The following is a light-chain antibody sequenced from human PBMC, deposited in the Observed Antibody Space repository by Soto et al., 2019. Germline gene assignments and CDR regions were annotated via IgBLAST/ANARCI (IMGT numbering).Light chain of an antibody. J-gene: IGKJ1*01. V-gene: IGKV1-5*03. Sequence: DIQMTQSPSTLSASVGDRVTITGRASQSISGWLAWYQQKPGKAPKLLIYKASTLESGVPSRFSGSGSGTEFTLTISSLQPDAFATYYCQQYNNYGSWTFGQGTRVEIK. CDR1: QSISGW. CDR2: KAS. CDR3: QQYNNYGSWT.